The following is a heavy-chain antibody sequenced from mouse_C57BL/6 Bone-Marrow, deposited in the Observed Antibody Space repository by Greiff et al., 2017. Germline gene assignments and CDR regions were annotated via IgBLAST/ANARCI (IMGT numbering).Heavy chain of an antibody. CDR3: ARSGWLLRGWYFDV. D-gene: IGHD2-3*01. Sequence: VHVKQSGPELVKPGASVKISCKASGYSFTGYYMNWVKQSPEKSLEWIGEINPSTGGTTYNQKFKAKATLTVDKSSSTAYMQLKSLTSEDSAVYYCARSGWLLRGWYFDVWGTGTTVTVSS. V-gene: IGHV1-42*01. CDR2: INPSTGGT. J-gene: IGHJ1*03. CDR1: GYSFTGYY.